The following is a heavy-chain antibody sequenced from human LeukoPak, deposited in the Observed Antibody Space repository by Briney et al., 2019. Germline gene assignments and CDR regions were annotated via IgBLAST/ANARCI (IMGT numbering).Heavy chain of an antibody. Sequence: GGSLGLSCAASGFNFNDHAMYWARQAPGKGLEWVSGINWNSDNIGYADSVKGRFTISRDDAKNSLFLQMNSLRTEDTALYYCARASYYYDTTGLGAVDIWGQGTMVTVSS. CDR2: INWNSDNI. D-gene: IGHD3-22*01. CDR3: ARASYYYDTTGLGAVDI. CDR1: GFNFNDHA. J-gene: IGHJ3*02. V-gene: IGHV3-9*01.